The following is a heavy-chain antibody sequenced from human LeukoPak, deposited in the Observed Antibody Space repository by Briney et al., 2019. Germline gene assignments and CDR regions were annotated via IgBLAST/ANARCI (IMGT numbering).Heavy chain of an antibody. CDR2: MNPNSGNT. D-gene: IGHD3/OR15-3a*01. J-gene: IGHJ6*03. Sequence: EASVKLSFKASGYTFTSYDINWVRQATGQGLEWMGWMNPNSGNTGYAQKFQGRVTMTKNTSITTAYMELSSLRSEDTAVYYCARALSWTTNSYYYMDVWGKGTTVTVSS. CDR3: ARALSWTTNSYYYMDV. CDR1: GYTFTSYD. V-gene: IGHV1-8*01.